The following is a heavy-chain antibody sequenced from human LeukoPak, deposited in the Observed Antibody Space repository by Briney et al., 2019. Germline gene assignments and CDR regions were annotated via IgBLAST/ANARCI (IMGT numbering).Heavy chain of an antibody. V-gene: IGHV3-23*01. D-gene: IGHD5-24*01. Sequence: PGGSLRLSCAASGFTFSSYATSWVRQAPGEGLEWVSAISGSGGGTYYADSVKGRFTISRDNSKNTLYLQMNSLRAEDTAVYYCAKESWMATIRAFDYWGQGTLVTVSS. CDR1: GFTFSSYA. CDR3: AKESWMATIRAFDY. J-gene: IGHJ4*02. CDR2: ISGSGGGT.